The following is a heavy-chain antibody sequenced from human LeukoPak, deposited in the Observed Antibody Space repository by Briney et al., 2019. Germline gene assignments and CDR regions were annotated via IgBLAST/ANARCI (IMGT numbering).Heavy chain of an antibody. CDR1: GGTFSSYA. D-gene: IGHD3-10*01. Sequence: ASVKVSCKASGGTFSSYAISWVRQAPGQGLEWMGRIIPIFGTANYAQKFQGRVTITADKSTSTAYMELSSLRSEDTAVYYCARGMVRGVIVNWFDPWGQGTLVTVSS. V-gene: IGHV1-69*06. CDR2: IIPIFGTA. J-gene: IGHJ5*02. CDR3: ARGMVRGVIVNWFDP.